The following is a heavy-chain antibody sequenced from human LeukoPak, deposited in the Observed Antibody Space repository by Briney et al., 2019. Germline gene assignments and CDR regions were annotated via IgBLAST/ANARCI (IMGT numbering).Heavy chain of an antibody. J-gene: IGHJ4*02. CDR1: GFTFSNYA. CDR3: TTDQQQWLFDY. V-gene: IGHV3-23*01. CDR2: ISNSGDAT. Sequence: GGSLRLSCAASGFTFSNYAMSWVRQAPGKGLEWVSTISNSGDATYYADSVKGRFTISRDNSKNTLYLQMNSLRAEDTATYYCTTDQQQWLFDYWGQGTLVTVSS. D-gene: IGHD6-19*01.